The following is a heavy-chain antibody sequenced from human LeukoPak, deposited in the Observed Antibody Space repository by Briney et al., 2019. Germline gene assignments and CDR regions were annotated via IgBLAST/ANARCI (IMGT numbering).Heavy chain of an antibody. Sequence: PGGSLRLSCAASGFTFSDYYMSWIRQARGKGLEWVAYITRSGTTIYYADSVKGRFTISRDNAKNSLYLQMNSLRAEDTAVYYCARDRIQLWPSPDYWGQGTLVTVSS. V-gene: IGHV3-11*04. D-gene: IGHD5-18*01. CDR2: ITRSGTTI. J-gene: IGHJ4*02. CDR3: ARDRIQLWPSPDY. CDR1: GFTFSDYY.